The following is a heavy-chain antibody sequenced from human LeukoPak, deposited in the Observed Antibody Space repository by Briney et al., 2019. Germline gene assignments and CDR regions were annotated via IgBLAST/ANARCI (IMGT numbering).Heavy chain of an antibody. CDR3: ARQLRGGAFDI. Sequence: QSGESLKISCAAPGFTFSSYWMSWVRQAPGKGLEWVANIKQDGSEKYYVDSVKGRFTISRDNAKNSLYLQMNSLRAEDTAVYYCARQLRGGAFDIWGQGTMVTVSS. V-gene: IGHV3-7*01. CDR1: GFTFSSYW. CDR2: IKQDGSEK. J-gene: IGHJ3*02. D-gene: IGHD3-10*01.